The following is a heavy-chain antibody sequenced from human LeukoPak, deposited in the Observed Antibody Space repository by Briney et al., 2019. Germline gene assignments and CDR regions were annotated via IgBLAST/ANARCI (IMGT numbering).Heavy chain of an antibody. CDR1: GGSISSYH. Sequence: SETLSLTCTVSGGSISSYHWSWIRQPPGKGLEWIANIYHSGNTYYNPSLKSRVTISVDTSKNQFSLKLSSVTAADTAVYYCARGGSVGHQIHDYWGQGTLVTVSS. CDR2: IYHSGNT. CDR3: ARGGSVGHQIHDY. J-gene: IGHJ4*02. V-gene: IGHV4-59*08. D-gene: IGHD1-26*01.